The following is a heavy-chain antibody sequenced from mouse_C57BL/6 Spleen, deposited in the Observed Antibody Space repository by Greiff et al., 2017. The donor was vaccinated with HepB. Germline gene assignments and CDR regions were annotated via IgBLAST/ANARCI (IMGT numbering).Heavy chain of an antibody. CDR1: GYTFTSYW. V-gene: IGHV1-64*01. CDR2: IHPNSGST. CDR3: ARSIYYYGSSPYFDY. Sequence: QVQLQQSGAELVKPGASVKLSCKASGYTFTSYWMHWVKQRPGQGLEWIGMIHPNSGSTNYNEKFKSKDTLTVDNSSSTAFMQLSSLTSEDSAVYYCARSIYYYGSSPYFDYWGQGTTLTVSS. D-gene: IGHD1-1*01. J-gene: IGHJ2*01.